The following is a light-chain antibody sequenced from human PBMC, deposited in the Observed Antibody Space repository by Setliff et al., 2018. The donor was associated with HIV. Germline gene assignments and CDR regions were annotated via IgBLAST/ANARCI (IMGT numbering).Light chain of an antibody. Sequence: QSVLTQPASVSGSPGQSVTISCTGTSSGVGAYNFVSWYQQHPGRAPKLMIYDVINRNSGVSIRFSGSKSGNAASLTISGLQAEDEADYYCSSYTTSRQFVFGSGTKVTVL. CDR3: SSYTTSRQFV. J-gene: IGLJ1*01. CDR1: SSGVGAYNF. V-gene: IGLV2-14*03. CDR2: DVI.